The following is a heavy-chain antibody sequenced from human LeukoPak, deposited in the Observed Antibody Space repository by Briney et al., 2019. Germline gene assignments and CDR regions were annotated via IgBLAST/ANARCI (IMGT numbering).Heavy chain of an antibody. Sequence: GGSLRLSCAASGFTFSSYSMNWVRQAQGKGLEWVSSISSSSSYIYYADSVKGRFTISRDNAKNSLYLQMNSLRAEDTAVYYCARVSGLLYGDYWAGYWGQGTLVTVSS. J-gene: IGHJ4*02. CDR1: GFTFSSYS. V-gene: IGHV3-21*01. CDR3: ARVSGLLYGDYWAGY. CDR2: ISSSSSYI. D-gene: IGHD4-17*01.